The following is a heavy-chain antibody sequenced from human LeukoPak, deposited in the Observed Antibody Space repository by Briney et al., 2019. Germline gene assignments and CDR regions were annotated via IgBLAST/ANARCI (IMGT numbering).Heavy chain of an antibody. CDR1: GGSFSGYY. D-gene: IGHD5-18*01. J-gene: IGHJ4*02. CDR3: ARRRGYSYGGITFDY. V-gene: IGHV4-34*01. Sequence: SETLSLTCAVYGGSFSGYYWSWIRQPPGKGLEWIGEINHSGSTNYNPSLTRRGTISVDTSKNQFSLKLTSVTAADTAVYYCARRRGYSYGGITFDYWGEGTLVTVSS. CDR2: INHSGST.